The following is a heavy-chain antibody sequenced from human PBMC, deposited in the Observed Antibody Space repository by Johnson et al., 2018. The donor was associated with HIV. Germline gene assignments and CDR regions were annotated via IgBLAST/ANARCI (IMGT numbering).Heavy chain of an antibody. CDR1: GFTFSTYA. D-gene: IGHD3-22*01. CDR3: AKESYYYDSSGYKIRGAFDI. V-gene: IGHV3-30*04. J-gene: IGHJ3*02. Sequence: QVQLVESGGGLVQPGGSPRLACAASGFTFSTYAMHWVRQAPGKGLEWVAVISYDGSNKYYADSVKGRFTISRDNSKNTLYLQMNSLRAEDTAVYYCAKESYYYDSSGYKIRGAFDIWGQGTMVTVSS. CDR2: ISYDGSNK.